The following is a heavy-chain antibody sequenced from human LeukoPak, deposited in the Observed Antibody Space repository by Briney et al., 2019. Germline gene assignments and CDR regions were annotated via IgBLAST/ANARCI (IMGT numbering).Heavy chain of an antibody. CDR1: GFTFSTDA. Sequence: GGSLRLSCAASGFTFSTDAMNWVRQAPGKGLEWVSSISLTSNDIYYAASVRGRFIISRDNAKNLLSLQMNSLRAEDTALYYCGRVYTSIQRNDALDIWGQGTMVSVSS. CDR3: GRVYTSIQRNDALDI. CDR2: ISLTSNDI. D-gene: IGHD1-14*01. J-gene: IGHJ3*02. V-gene: IGHV3-21*01.